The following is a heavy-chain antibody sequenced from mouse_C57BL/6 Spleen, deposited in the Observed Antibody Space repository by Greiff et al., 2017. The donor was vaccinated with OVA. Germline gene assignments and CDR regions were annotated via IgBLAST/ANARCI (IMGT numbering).Heavy chain of an antibody. J-gene: IGHJ4*01. Sequence: QVQLQQPGAELVMPGASVKLSCKASGYTFTSYWMHWVKQRPGQGLEWIGEIDPSDSYTNYNQKFKGKSTLTVDKSSSTAYMQLSSLTSEDSAVDYCARKRVYAMDYWGQGTSVTVSS. CDR2: IDPSDSYT. CDR3: ARKRVYAMDY. V-gene: IGHV1-69*01. CDR1: GYTFTSYW.